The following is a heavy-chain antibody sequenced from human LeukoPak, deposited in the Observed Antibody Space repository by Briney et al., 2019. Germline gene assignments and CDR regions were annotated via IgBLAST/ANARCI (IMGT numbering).Heavy chain of an antibody. CDR1: GFTFSDYA. Sequence: GGSLRLSCAAPGFTFSDYAMNWVRQAPGKGLEWVSTFKTNYNQVYYAESVRGRFTISTDNSKNTAYLQMNSLRVEDTALYYCARSVPDYTRFDYWGQGALVTVSP. J-gene: IGHJ4*02. CDR3: ARSVPDYTRFDY. D-gene: IGHD4-11*01. CDR2: FKTNYNQV. V-gene: IGHV3-23*05.